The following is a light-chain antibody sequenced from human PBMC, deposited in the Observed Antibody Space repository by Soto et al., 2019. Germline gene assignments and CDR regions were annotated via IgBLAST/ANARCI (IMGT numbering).Light chain of an antibody. Sequence: DIVMTQSPDSLAVSLGERATINCKSSQSVLYSSNNKNYLAWYQQKPGQPPKLLIYWASTRESGVPDRVSGSGSGTDFTLTISSLQAEDVAVYYCQQYYSTPLTFGGGTEVEIK. V-gene: IGKV4-1*01. J-gene: IGKJ4*01. CDR1: QSVLYSSNNKNY. CDR3: QQYYSTPLT. CDR2: WAS.